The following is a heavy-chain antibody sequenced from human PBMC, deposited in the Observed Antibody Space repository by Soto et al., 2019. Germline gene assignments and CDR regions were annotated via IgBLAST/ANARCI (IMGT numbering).Heavy chain of an antibody. CDR3: ARHVRPGVSLGYYFDY. V-gene: IGHV4-39*01. J-gene: IGHJ4*02. CDR2: IYYSGST. Sequence: SETLSLTCTVSGGSISSSSYYWGWIRQPPGKGLEWIGSIYYSGSTYYNPSLKSRVTISVDTSKNRFSLKLSSVTAADTAVYYCARHVRPGVSLGYYFDYWGQGTLVTVSS. CDR1: GGSISSSSYY. D-gene: IGHD7-27*01.